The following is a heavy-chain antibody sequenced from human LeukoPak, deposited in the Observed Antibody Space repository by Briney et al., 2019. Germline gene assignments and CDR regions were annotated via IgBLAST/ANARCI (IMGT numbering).Heavy chain of an antibody. Sequence: PGGSLRLSCAASGFTFSSHWMHWVREAPGKGLVWVSHISIDGETTNYADSVKGRFTISRDNAKSTLYVQMNSLRAEDTAVYYCARTNVQRSFDYWGQGSLVTVSS. CDR1: GFTFSSHW. CDR3: ARTNVQRSFDY. D-gene: IGHD1-1*01. V-gene: IGHV3-74*01. J-gene: IGHJ4*02. CDR2: ISIDGETT.